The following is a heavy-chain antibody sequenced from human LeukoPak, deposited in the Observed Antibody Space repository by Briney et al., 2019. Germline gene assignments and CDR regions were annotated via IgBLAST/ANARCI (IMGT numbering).Heavy chain of an antibody. V-gene: IGHV3-15*01. Sequence: PGGSLRLSCAASGFTFSNAWMSWVRQAPGKGLEWVGRIKSKTDGGTTDYAAPVKGRFTISRDDSKNTLYLQMNSLKTEDTAVYYCTTPPTYYYGSGSPRKPTDYWGQGTLVTVSS. CDR1: GFTFSNAW. CDR2: IKSKTDGGTT. CDR3: TTPPTYYYGSGSPRKPTDY. J-gene: IGHJ4*02. D-gene: IGHD3-10*01.